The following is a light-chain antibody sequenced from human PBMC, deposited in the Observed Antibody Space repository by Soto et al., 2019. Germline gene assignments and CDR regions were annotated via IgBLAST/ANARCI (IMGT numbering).Light chain of an antibody. J-gene: IGKJ5*01. CDR2: EAS. CDR1: QSISSW. Sequence: DIQMTQSPSTLSASVGDIVTIACRASQSISSWLAWYQQKPGKAPKLLIYEASKLDSGVPSRFSGSGSGTRFTLTISRLEPEDFAVYYCQQYGSSPITFGQGTRLEI. CDR3: QQYGSSPIT. V-gene: IGKV1-5*01.